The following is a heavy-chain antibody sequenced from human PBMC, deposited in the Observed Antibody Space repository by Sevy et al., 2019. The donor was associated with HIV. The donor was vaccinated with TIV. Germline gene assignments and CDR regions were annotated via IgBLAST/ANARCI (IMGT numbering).Heavy chain of an antibody. D-gene: IGHD3-22*01. J-gene: IGHJ4*02. CDR1: GYTLTELS. Sequence: ASVKVSCKVSGYTLTELSIYWVRQAPGKGLEWLVTFDPEDGKTIYAQNFQGRGTMTEDTSTDTTYMELSSLRSEDTAVYYCASTRDYYDSSGYYFDYWGQGTLVTVSS. CDR3: ASTRDYYDSSGYYFDY. V-gene: IGHV1-24*01. CDR2: FDPEDGKT.